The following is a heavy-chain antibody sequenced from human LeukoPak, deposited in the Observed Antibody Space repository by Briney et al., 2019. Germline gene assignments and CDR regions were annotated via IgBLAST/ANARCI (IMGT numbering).Heavy chain of an antibody. CDR2: IYSGGST. CDR1: GFTVSSNY. D-gene: IGHD5-24*01. V-gene: IGHV3-66*01. Sequence: PGGSLRLSCAASGFTVSSNYMTWVRQGPGKGLEWVSIIYSGGSTYYADSVKGRFTISRDNLKNTLNLQLNSLRAEDTAVCYCAREGRDGYNYDAFDIWGQGTMVTVSS. J-gene: IGHJ3*02. CDR3: AREGRDGYNYDAFDI.